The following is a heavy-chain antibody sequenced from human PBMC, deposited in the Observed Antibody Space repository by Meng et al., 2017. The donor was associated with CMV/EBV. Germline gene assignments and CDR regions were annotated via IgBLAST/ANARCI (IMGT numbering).Heavy chain of an antibody. CDR3: ARDLKSFDFWSGYSNYYYYGMDV. D-gene: IGHD3-3*01. CDR1: GYTFTSYY. J-gene: IGHJ6*02. CDR2: INPSGGST. Sequence: ASVKVSCKASGYTFTSYYMHWVRQAPGQGLEWMGIINPSGGSTSYAQKFQGRVTMTRDTSTSTVYMELSRLRSDDTAVYYCARDLKSFDFWSGYSNYYYYGMDVWGQGTTVTVSS. V-gene: IGHV1-46*01.